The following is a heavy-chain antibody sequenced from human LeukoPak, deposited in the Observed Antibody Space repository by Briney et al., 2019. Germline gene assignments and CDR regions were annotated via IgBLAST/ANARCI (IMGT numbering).Heavy chain of an antibody. CDR3: AKLSTT. CDR1: GYTFTDYY. V-gene: IGHV1-2*02. D-gene: IGHD4-11*01. CDR2: INPKTGGT. J-gene: IGHJ5*02. Sequence: ASVKVSCKASGYTFTDYYIHWVRQAPGRGLECMGWINPKTGGTNYVQKFQGRVTMTADTSISTVYMELTGLKSDDTAVYYCAKLSTTWGPGTLVIVSS.